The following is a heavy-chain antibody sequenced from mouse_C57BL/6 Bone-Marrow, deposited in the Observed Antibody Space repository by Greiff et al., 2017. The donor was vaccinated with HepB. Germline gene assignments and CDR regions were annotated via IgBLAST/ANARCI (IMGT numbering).Heavy chain of an antibody. CDR1: GYIFTDHT. CDR2: IYPRDGST. CDR3: ARSRAYYSNGNYAMDY. Sequence: QVQLQQSDAELVKPGASVKISCKVSGYIFTDHTIHWMKQRPEQGLEWIGYIYPRDGSTKYNEKFKGKATLTADKSSSTAYMQLNSLTSEDSAVYFCARSRAYYSNGNYAMDYWGQGTSVTVSS. D-gene: IGHD2-5*01. V-gene: IGHV1-78*01. J-gene: IGHJ4*01.